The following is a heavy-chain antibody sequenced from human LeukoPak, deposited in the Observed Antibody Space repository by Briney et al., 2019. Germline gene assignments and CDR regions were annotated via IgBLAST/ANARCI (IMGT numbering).Heavy chain of an antibody. V-gene: IGHV1-2*02. CDR1: GYTFTGYY. D-gene: IGHD3-10*01. CDR3: ARELEYYYGSGSFDY. J-gene: IGHJ4*02. CDR2: INPNSGGT. Sequence: ASVKVSCKASGYTFTGYYMPWVRQAPGQGLEWMGWINPNSGGTNYAQKFQGRVTMTRDTSISTAYMELSRLRSDDTAVYYCARELEYYYGSGSFDYWGQGTLVTVSS.